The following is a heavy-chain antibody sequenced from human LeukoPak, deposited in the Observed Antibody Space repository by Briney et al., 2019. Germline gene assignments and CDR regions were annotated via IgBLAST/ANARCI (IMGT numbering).Heavy chain of an antibody. CDR2: ISGSGGST. J-gene: IGHJ4*02. CDR3: AKDPTIVVVPAANNY. Sequence: SCKASGYTFSSYAMRWVRQAPGKGLEWVSAISGSGGSTYYADSVKGRFTISRDNSKNTLYLQMNSLRAEDTAVYYCAKDPTIVVVPAANNYWGQGTLVTVSS. V-gene: IGHV3-23*01. D-gene: IGHD2-2*01. CDR1: GYTFSSYA.